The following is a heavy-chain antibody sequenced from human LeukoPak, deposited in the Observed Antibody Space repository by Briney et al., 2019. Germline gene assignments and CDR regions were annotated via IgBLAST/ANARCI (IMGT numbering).Heavy chain of an antibody. CDR3: TRCGGNSFSY. Sequence: PGGSLRLSCTASGFTFGDSAMSWVRQAPGKGLEWVGFIRSKAYGGTTEYAASVKGRFTISSDDSKSIAYLQMNSLKTEDTAVYYCTRCGGNSFSYWGQGTLVTVSS. V-gene: IGHV3-49*04. CDR1: GFTFGDSA. CDR2: IRSKAYGGTT. D-gene: IGHD4-23*01. J-gene: IGHJ4*02.